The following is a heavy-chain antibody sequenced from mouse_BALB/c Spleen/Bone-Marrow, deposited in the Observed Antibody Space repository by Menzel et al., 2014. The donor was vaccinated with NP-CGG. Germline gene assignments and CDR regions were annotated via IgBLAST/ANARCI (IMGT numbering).Heavy chain of an antibody. Sequence: VQLQQSGAEFVRPGALVKLSCNASGFNIKDYYMHWVKQRPEQGLEWIGWIDPENGNTIYDPKFPGKASITADTSSNTAYLQLSSLTSEATAVYYCTRWVYFGSSYFDFWGQGTTLTVSS. D-gene: IGHD1-1*01. CDR1: GFNIKDYY. V-gene: IGHV14-1*02. CDR2: IDPENGNT. J-gene: IGHJ2*01. CDR3: TRWVYFGSSYFDF.